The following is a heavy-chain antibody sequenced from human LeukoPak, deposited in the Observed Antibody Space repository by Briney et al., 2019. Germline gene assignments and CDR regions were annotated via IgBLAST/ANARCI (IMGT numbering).Heavy chain of an antibody. V-gene: IGHV1-8*01. Sequence: ASVKVSCKASGYTFTSYDINWVRQATGQGLEWMGWMNPNSGNTGYAQKFQGRVTMTRNTSISTAYMELCSLRSEDTAVYYCARACYDSSGYYYIDYWGQGTLVTVSS. D-gene: IGHD3-22*01. CDR2: MNPNSGNT. CDR3: ARACYDSSGYYYIDY. J-gene: IGHJ4*02. CDR1: GYTFTSYD.